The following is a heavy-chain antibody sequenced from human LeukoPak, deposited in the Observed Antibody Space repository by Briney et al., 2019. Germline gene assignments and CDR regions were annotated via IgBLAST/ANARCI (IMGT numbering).Heavy chain of an antibody. CDR1: GFTFSNAW. CDR3: ARDIGFGFDY. J-gene: IGHJ4*02. Sequence: GGSLRLSCAASGFTFSNAWMSWVRQAPGMGLDWVSVIYSVGRTFYADSVKGRFTISRDNSKNTLYLQMNSLRAEDTAVYYCARDIGFGFDYWGQGTLVTVSS. D-gene: IGHD3-16*01. V-gene: IGHV3-53*01. CDR2: IYSVGRT.